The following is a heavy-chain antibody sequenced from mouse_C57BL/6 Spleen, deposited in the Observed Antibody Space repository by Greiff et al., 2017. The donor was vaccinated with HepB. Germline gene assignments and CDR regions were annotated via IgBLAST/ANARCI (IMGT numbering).Heavy chain of an antibody. CDR1: GYTFTDHT. J-gene: IGHJ3*01. Sequence: VKLMESDAELVKPGASVKISCKVSGYTFTDHTIHWMKQRPEQGLEWIGYIYPRDGSTKYNEKFKGKDTLTADKSSSTAYMQLNSLTSEDSAVYFCARREGYYAWFAYWGQGTLVTVSA. D-gene: IGHD2-3*01. CDR2: IYPRDGST. V-gene: IGHV1-78*01. CDR3: ARREGYYAWFAY.